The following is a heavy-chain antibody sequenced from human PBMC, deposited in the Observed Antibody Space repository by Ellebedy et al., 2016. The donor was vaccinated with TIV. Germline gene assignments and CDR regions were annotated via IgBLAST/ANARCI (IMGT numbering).Heavy chain of an antibody. J-gene: IGHJ6*02. CDR1: GFTFSSYV. Sequence: GESLKISCGASGFTFSSYVMHWVRQAPGKGLEWVANIKQDGSEKYYVDSVKGRFTISRDNAKNSLSLQMNSLRAEDTAVYYCALYGSGSPYYYYGMGVWGQGTTVTVSS. V-gene: IGHV3-7*03. D-gene: IGHD3-10*01. CDR2: IKQDGSEK. CDR3: ALYGSGSPYYYYGMGV.